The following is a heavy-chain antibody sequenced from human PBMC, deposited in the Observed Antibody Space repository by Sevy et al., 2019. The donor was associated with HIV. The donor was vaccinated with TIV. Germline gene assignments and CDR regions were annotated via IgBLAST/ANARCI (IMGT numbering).Heavy chain of an antibody. CDR3: ARGKGYSSSWYRNWFDP. D-gene: IGHD6-13*01. CDR2: IYTSGST. CDR1: DGSISSYY. V-gene: IGHV4-4*07. J-gene: IGHJ5*02. Sequence: SETLSLTCTVSDGSISSYYWGWIRQPAGKGLEWIGRIYTSGSTNYNPSLKSRVTMSVDTSKNQFSLKLSSVTAADTAVYYCARGKGYSSSWYRNWFDPWGQGTLVTVSS.